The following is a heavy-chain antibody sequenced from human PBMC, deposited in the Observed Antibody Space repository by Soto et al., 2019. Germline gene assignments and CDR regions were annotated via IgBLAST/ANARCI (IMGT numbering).Heavy chain of an antibody. CDR2: LYSADGT. V-gene: IGHV3-53*01. CDR3: ATWLLREHAFDI. D-gene: IGHD2-15*01. J-gene: IGHJ3*02. Sequence: GDLRLSSADSGFSVNGKKYMTWVRQAPGEGLEWVSALYSADGTYYADSVKGRFTVSIDNSKNTVYLQVNSLRPEDTAVYYCATWLLREHAFDIWGLGTMVTVSS. CDR1: GFSVNGKKY.